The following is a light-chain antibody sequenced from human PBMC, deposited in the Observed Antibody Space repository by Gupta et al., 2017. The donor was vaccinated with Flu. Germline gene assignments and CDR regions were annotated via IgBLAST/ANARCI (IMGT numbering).Light chain of an antibody. V-gene: IGKV3-20*01. CDR3: QQYGHSPYS. J-gene: IGKJ2*03. CDR2: GAS. Sequence: ILLTQSPGTVSLSPGERATLSCRVRQSISSSYLAWYQQKPGQGPRLLIYGASNRATGIPDRFSGRGSGTDFTLTITRLEPEDFAVYYCQQYGHSPYSFGQGTRLEIK. CDR1: QSISSSY.